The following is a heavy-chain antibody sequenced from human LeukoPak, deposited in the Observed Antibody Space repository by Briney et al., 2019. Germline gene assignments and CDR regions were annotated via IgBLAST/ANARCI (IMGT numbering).Heavy chain of an antibody. CDR1: GYTFTGYY. CDR3: ACRHIVVVPAADPFDY. Sequence: ASVKVSFKASGYTFTGYYMHWVRQAPGQGLAWMGGINPNSGGTNYAQKFQGRVTLTRDTSISTAYMELSRLRSDDTAVYYCACRHIVVVPAADPFDYWGQGTLVTVSS. J-gene: IGHJ4*02. D-gene: IGHD2-2*01. V-gene: IGHV1-2*02. CDR2: INPNSGGT.